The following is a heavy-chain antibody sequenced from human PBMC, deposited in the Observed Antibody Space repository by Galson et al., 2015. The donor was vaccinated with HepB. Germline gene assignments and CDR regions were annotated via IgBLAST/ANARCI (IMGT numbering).Heavy chain of an antibody. Sequence: SLRLSCAASGFTFSSYGMHWVRQAPGKGLEWVAVVSYDGGNEYYADSVKGRFTISRDNSKNTLYLQMNSLRAEDTAVYYCARKGGGLSSGLFRLLDYWGQGTLVTVSS. D-gene: IGHD6-19*01. CDR2: VSYDGGNE. CDR3: ARKGGGLSSGLFRLLDY. CDR1: GFTFSSYG. J-gene: IGHJ4*02. V-gene: IGHV3-30*03.